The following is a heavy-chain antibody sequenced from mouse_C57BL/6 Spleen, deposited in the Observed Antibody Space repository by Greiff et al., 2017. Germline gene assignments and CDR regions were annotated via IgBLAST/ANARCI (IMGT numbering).Heavy chain of an antibody. V-gene: IGHV1-80*01. J-gene: IGHJ1*03. D-gene: IGHD1-1*01. Sequence: LQQSGASVKISCKASGYAFSSYWMNWVKQRPGKGLEWIGQIYPGDGDTNFNGKFKGKATLTADKSSSTAYMQLSSLTSEDSAVYFCAKGGSGYWYIDVWGTGTTVTVSS. CDR2: IYPGDGDT. CDR1: GYAFSSYW. CDR3: AKGGSGYWYIDV.